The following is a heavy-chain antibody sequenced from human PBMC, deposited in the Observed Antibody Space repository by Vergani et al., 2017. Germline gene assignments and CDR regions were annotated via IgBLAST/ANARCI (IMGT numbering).Heavy chain of an antibody. D-gene: IGHD3-22*01. CDR1: GYTFTSYG. V-gene: IGHV1-18*04. J-gene: IGHJ3*02. CDR2: ISAYNGNT. Sequence: QVQLVQSGAEVKKPGASVKVSCKASGYTFTSYGISWVRQAPGQGLEWMGWISAYNGNTNYAQKLQGRVTMTTDTSTSTAYMELRSLRSDDTAVYYCARREYYYDSSGYGSDAFDIWGQGTMVTVSS. CDR3: ARREYYYDSSGYGSDAFDI.